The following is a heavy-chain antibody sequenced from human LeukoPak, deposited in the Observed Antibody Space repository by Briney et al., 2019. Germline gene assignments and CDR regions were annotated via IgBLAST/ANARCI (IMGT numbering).Heavy chain of an antibody. V-gene: IGHV5-51*01. CDR2: IYPGDSDT. CDR1: GYTFINYW. CDR3: VTHGRAYAILTGYYILGTDV. D-gene: IGHD3-9*01. Sequence: GESLKISCKGSGYTFINYWIGWVRQMPGKGLEWMGIIYPGDSDTRYSPSFQGQVTISADKSISTAYLQWSSLRASDTAMYYCVTHGRAYAILTGYYILGTDVWSKGTTVIVSS. J-gene: IGHJ6*04.